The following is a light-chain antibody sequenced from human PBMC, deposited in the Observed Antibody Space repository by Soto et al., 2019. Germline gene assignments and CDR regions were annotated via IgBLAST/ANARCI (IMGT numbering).Light chain of an antibody. CDR2: DAS. Sequence: EIVFTQSPATLSLSPGERATLSCRASQSVSSYLAWYPQKPGRAPRLLIYDASNRATGIPARFSGSGSGTDFTLTISSLQPEDFAVYYCQQRYNSWTFGQGTKVDIK. V-gene: IGKV3-11*01. CDR1: QSVSSY. CDR3: QQRYNSWT. J-gene: IGKJ1*01.